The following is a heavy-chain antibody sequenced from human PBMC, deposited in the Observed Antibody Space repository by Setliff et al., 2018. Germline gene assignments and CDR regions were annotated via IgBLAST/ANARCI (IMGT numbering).Heavy chain of an antibody. CDR1: GGSLSTYY. CDR3: ARGGTFRYFDSTGSYFDF. Sequence: KASETLSLTCTVSGGSLSTYYWSWIRQSPGRGLEYIGYVYYNGAADYSPSLKSRVTLSVDKSKNQFSLKLRSLTAADTAVYYCARGGTFRYFDSTGSYFDFWGQGTLVTVSS. D-gene: IGHD3-22*01. V-gene: IGHV4-59*01. J-gene: IGHJ4*02. CDR2: VYYNGAA.